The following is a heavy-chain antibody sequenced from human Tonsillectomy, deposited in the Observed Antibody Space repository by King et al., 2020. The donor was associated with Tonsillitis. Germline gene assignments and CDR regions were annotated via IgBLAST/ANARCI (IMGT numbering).Heavy chain of an antibody. D-gene: IGHD4-11*01. CDR3: ARVDYTYSYYAMDV. J-gene: IGHJ6*02. Sequence: VQLVESGGGLVKPGGSLKLSCAASGFTFSRYTMNWVRQAPGKGLEWVSSITSSGNYIYYADSVKGRFTISRDNAKNSLYLQTDSLRAEDTAVYYCARVDYTYSYYAMDVWGQGTTVTVSS. V-gene: IGHV3-21*01. CDR2: ITSSGNYI. CDR1: GFTFSRYT.